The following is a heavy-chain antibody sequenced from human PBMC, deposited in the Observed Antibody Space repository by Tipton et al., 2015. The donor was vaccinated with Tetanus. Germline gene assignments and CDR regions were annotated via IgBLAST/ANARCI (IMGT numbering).Heavy chain of an antibody. J-gene: IGHJ4*02. D-gene: IGHD2-2*01. CDR1: GFTFSTYW. V-gene: IGHV3-74*01. CDR2: INGHGTNT. CDR3: ARDSPDLLLVPAV. Sequence: SLRLSCAAPGFTFSTYWMHWVRQAPGKGLMWVSRINGHGTNTAYADSVKGRFTIPRDNAKNTLYLQMNSLRAEDTAVYYCARDSPDLLLVPAVWSQGTLGTVTS.